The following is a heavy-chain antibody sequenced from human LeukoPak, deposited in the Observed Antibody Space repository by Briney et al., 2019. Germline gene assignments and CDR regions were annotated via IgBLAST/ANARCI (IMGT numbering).Heavy chain of an antibody. CDR1: GYTFTSYD. J-gene: IGHJ6*02. Sequence: GASVKVSCKASGYTFTSYDINWVRQATGQGLEWMGWMNPNSGNTGYAQKFQGRVTMTRNTSISTADMELSSLRSEDTAVYYCARIPRYYDFSQQPEYGMDVWGQGTTVTVSS. CDR3: ARIPRYYDFSQQPEYGMDV. D-gene: IGHD3-3*01. V-gene: IGHV1-8*01. CDR2: MNPNSGNT.